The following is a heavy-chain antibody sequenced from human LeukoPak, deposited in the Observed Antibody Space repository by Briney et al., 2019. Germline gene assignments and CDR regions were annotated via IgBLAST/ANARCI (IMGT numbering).Heavy chain of an antibody. CDR2: IKQDGSEK. V-gene: IGHV3-7*01. CDR3: ARPYSSGWYYFDY. CDR1: GFTFSSYW. J-gene: IGHJ4*02. Sequence: GRSQRLSCAASGFTFSSYWMSWVRQAPGKGLEWVANIKQDGSEKYYVDSVKGRFTISRDNAKNSLYLQMNSLRAEDTAVYYCARPYSSGWYYFDYWGQGTLVTVSS. D-gene: IGHD6-19*01.